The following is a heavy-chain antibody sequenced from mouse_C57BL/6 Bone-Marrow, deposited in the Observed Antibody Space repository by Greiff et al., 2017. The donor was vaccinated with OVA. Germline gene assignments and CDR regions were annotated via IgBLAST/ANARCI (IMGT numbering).Heavy chain of an antibody. D-gene: IGHD1-1*01. CDR3: AREGYYGAYAMDY. CDR1: GYTFTSYW. J-gene: IGHJ4*01. Sequence: VKLVESGAELVKPGASVKLSCKASGYTFTSYWMHWVKQRPGQGLEWIGMIHPNSGSTNYNEKFKSKATLTVDKSSSTAYMQLSILTSEDSAVYYCAREGYYGAYAMDYWGQGTSVTVSS. V-gene: IGHV1-64*01. CDR2: IHPNSGST.